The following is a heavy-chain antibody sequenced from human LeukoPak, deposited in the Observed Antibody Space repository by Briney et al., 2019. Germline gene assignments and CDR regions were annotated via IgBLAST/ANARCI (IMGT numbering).Heavy chain of an antibody. D-gene: IGHD4/OR15-4a*01. CDR1: GGSISSGSYY. V-gene: IGHV4-61*02. CDR2: IYTSGST. Sequence: SQTLSLTCTVSGGSISSGSYYWSWLRQPAGKGLESIGRIYTSGSTDYNPSLKSRVTISVDTSKNQFSLKLSSVTAADTAVYYCARQNYGAAPLRYWGQGTLVTVSS. J-gene: IGHJ4*02. CDR3: ARQNYGAAPLRY.